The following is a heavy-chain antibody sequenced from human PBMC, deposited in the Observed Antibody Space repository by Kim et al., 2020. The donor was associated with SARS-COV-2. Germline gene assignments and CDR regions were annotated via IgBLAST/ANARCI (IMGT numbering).Heavy chain of an antibody. D-gene: IGHD3-3*01. Sequence: GGSLRLSCAASGFTFSSYWMHWVRQAPGKGLVWVSRINSDGSSTSYADSVKGRFTISRDNAKNTLYLQMNSLRAEDTDVYYCARVAGFTIFGVVPGNYYCMDVRGQGNTVTVSS. J-gene: IGHJ6*02. V-gene: IGHV3-74*01. CDR1: GFTFSSYW. CDR3: ARVAGFTIFGVVPGNYYCMDV. CDR2: INSDGSST.